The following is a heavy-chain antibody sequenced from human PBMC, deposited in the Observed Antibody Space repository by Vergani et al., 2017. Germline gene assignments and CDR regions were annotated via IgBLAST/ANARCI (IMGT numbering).Heavy chain of an antibody. CDR1: GFTFSSFW. CDR3: TSRDNNRWN. J-gene: IGHJ4*02. V-gene: IGHV3-7*01. Sequence: EVQLVESGGGMVQPGGSLGLSCADSGFTFSSFWMSWIRQAPGKGLEWVANIKQDGSEKYYVDSVKGRFSISIDNAKNSLYLEMSSLRVEDTAVYYCTSRDNNRWNWGQGTLVTVSS. CDR2: IKQDGSEK. D-gene: IGHD2/OR15-2a*01.